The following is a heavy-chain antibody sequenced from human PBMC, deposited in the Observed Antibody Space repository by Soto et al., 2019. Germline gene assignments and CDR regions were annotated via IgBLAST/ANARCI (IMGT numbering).Heavy chain of an antibody. D-gene: IGHD6-13*01. Sequence: GESLKISCKGSGYSFTSYWIGWVRQMPGKGLEWMGLIYPHDSDTRYSPSFQGQVTISADKSINTAYLHWNSLKASDTATYYCARRGEQQLARAFDIWGQGTMVTV. J-gene: IGHJ3*02. V-gene: IGHV5-51*01. CDR1: GYSFTSYW. CDR3: ARRGEQQLARAFDI. CDR2: IYPHDSDT.